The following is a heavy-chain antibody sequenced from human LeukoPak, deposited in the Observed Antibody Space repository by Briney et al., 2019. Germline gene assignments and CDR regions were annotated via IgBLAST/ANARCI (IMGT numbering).Heavy chain of an antibody. V-gene: IGHV3-30*04. CDR2: ISYDGSNK. CDR1: GFTFSSYA. Sequence: PGGSLRLSCAASGFTFSSYAMHWVRQAPGKGLEWVAVISYDGSNKYYADSVKGRFTISRDNSKNTLYLQMNSLRAADTAVYYCARGRRLELVAFDYWGQGTLVTVSS. CDR3: ARGRRLELVAFDY. D-gene: IGHD3-9*01. J-gene: IGHJ4*02.